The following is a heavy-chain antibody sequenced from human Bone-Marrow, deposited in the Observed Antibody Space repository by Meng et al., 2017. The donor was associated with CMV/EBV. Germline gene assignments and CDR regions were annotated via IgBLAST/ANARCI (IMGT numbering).Heavy chain of an antibody. V-gene: IGHV1-69*05. D-gene: IGHD3-10*01. J-gene: IGHJ4*02. CDR1: VGTFSSYA. Sequence: SVKVSCKASVGTFSSYAISWVRQAPGQGLEWMGGINPIFGTANCAQKFQGRVTITTDESTSTAYMELSSLRAEDTAVYYCARGKGSMVRRVITPGNEWFDYWGQGTLVTVSS. CDR2: INPIFGTA. CDR3: ARGKGSMVRRVITPGNEWFDY.